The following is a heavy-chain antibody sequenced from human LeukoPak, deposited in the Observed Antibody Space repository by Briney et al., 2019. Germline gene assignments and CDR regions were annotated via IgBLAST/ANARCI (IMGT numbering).Heavy chain of an antibody. CDR1: GGSISSYY. CDR2: IYYSGST. J-gene: IGHJ4*02. V-gene: IGHV4-59*08. D-gene: IGHD5-12*01. CDR3: ARRGYSGYDH. Sequence: SETLTLTCTVSGGSISSYYWSWIRQPPGKGLEWIGYIYYSGSTNYNPSLKSRVTISVDTSKNQFSLKLSSVTAADTAVYYCARRGYSGYDHWGQGTLVTVSS.